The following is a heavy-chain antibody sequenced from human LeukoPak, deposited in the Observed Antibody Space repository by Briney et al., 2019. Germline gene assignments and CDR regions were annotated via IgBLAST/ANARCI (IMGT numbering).Heavy chain of an antibody. CDR1: GYTFTSCG. CDR3: ASRAVAGMPYYYGMDV. V-gene: IGHV1-18*01. J-gene: IGHJ6*02. D-gene: IGHD6-19*01. Sequence: ASVKVSCKASGYTFTSCGISWVRQAPGQGLEWMGWISAYNGNTNYAQKLQGRVTITADKSTSTAYMELSSLRSEDTAVYYCASRAVAGMPYYYGMDVWGQGTTVTVSS. CDR2: ISAYNGNT.